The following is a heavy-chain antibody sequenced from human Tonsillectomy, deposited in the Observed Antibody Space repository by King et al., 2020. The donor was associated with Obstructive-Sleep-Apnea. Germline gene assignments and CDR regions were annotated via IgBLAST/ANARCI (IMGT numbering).Heavy chain of an antibody. J-gene: IGHJ4*02. CDR1: GFTFDDYS. D-gene: IGHD6-13*01. CDR2: ISWNRGSI. CDR3: AKGYSSSWYPFDY. V-gene: IGHV3-9*01. Sequence: VQLVESGGGLVQPGRSLRLSCAASGFTFDDYSMHWVRQAPGEGLEWVSGISWNRGSIGYADSVKGRFTISRDNAKNSLYLQMNSLRAEDTALYYCAKGYSSSWYPFDYWGQGTLVTVSS.